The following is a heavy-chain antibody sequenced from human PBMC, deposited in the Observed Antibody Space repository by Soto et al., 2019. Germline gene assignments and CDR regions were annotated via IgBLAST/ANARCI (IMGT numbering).Heavy chain of an antibody. V-gene: IGHV3-49*05. CDR2: IRSKAYGGTT. D-gene: IGHD2-21*01. CDR3: TRENFVARMPGYYGMDV. J-gene: IGHJ6*02. Sequence: EVQLVESGGGLVKPGRSLRLSCTASGFTFGDYAMSWFRQAPGKGLEWVGFIRSKAYGGTTEYAASVKGRFTISRDDSKSIAYLQMNSLKTEDTAVYYCTRENFVARMPGYYGMDVWGQGTTVTVSS. CDR1: GFTFGDYA.